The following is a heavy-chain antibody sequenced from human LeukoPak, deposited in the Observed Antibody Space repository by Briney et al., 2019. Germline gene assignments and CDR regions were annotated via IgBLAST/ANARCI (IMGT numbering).Heavy chain of an antibody. Sequence: SETLSLTCTVSGGSVSSGSYYWSWIRQPPGKGLEWIGYIYYSGSTNYNPSLKSRVAISVDTSKNQFSLKLSSVTAADTAVYYCARVPERYCSGGSCSVYWGQGTLVTVSS. CDR3: ARVPERYCSGGSCSVY. J-gene: IGHJ4*02. CDR2: IYYSGST. D-gene: IGHD2-15*01. V-gene: IGHV4-61*01. CDR1: GGSVSSGSYY.